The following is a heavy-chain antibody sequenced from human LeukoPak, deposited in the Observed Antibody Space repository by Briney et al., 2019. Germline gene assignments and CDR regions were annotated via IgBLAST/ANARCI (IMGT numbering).Heavy chain of an antibody. D-gene: IGHD2-21*02. V-gene: IGHV3-15*01. J-gene: IGHJ3*02. Sequence: GGSLRLSCAASGFTFHNAWMSWVRQAPGKGLEWVGRIKSKTDGGTTDYAAPVKGRFTISRDDSKNTLYLQMNSLRTEDTAVYYCTTVVTVMPNDAFDIWGQGTMVTVSS. CDR3: TTVVTVMPNDAFDI. CDR1: GFTFHNAW. CDR2: IKSKTDGGTT.